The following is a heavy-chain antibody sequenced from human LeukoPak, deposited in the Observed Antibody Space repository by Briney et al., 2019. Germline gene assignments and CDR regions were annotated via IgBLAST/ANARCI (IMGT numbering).Heavy chain of an antibody. V-gene: IGHV1-8*01. CDR3: AREDIVVSNDAFDI. CDR1: GYSFSSYD. D-gene: IGHD2-15*01. J-gene: IGHJ3*02. Sequence: ASVKVSCKASGYSFSSYDINWVRQASGQGLEWVGWMNTASGDTGPAQKFQGRVTMTRDTSINTAYMELKSLESEDTAVYYCAREDIVVSNDAFDIWGQGTRVIVSS. CDR2: MNTASGDT.